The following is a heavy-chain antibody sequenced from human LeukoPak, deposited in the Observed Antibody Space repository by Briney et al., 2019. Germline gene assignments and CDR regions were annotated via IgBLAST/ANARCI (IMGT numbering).Heavy chain of an antibody. CDR3: ARDGAARGSGSFGD. V-gene: IGHV3-7*01. Sequence: GSLRLSCAASGFTFSRYWMSWVRQAPGKGLEWVANMNQDGSEKHYVDSVKGRFIISRDNAKNSLFLQVNSLRVEDTAVYYCARDGAARGSGSFGDWGQGTLLIVSS. J-gene: IGHJ4*02. CDR1: GFTFSRYW. D-gene: IGHD3-10*01. CDR2: MNQDGSEK.